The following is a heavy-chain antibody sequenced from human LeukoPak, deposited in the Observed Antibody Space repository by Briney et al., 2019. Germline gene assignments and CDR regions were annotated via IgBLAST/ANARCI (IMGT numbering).Heavy chain of an antibody. D-gene: IGHD3-10*01. CDR3: AREPAYYGSGTYYNGDEK. CDR1: GYTFTGYY. CDR2: INPNSGGT. J-gene: IGHJ4*02. Sequence: ASVKVSCKASGYTFTGYYMHWVRQAPGQGLEWMGRINPNSGGTNYAQKFQGRVTMTRDTSISTAYMELSRLRSDGTGVYYCAREPAYYGSGTYYNGDEKWGQETLVTVSS. V-gene: IGHV1-2*05.